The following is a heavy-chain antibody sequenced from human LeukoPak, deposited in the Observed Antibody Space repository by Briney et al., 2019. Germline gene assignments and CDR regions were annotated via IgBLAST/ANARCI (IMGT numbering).Heavy chain of an antibody. CDR3: ARQDSGTYLNPLDI. CDR2: IYYTGST. CDR1: GGSISSNY. Sequence: SETLSLTCTVSGGSISSNYWSWIRQPPGKGLEWIGHIYYTGSTNYNPSLKSRVTISVDTSKNQLSLKLRSVTAADTAVYYCARQDSGTYLNPLDIWGQGTVVTVSS. D-gene: IGHD1-26*01. J-gene: IGHJ3*02. V-gene: IGHV4-59*08.